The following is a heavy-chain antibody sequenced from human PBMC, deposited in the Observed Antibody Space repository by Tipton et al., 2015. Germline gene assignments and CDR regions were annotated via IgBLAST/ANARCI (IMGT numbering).Heavy chain of an antibody. V-gene: IGHV4-39*01. Sequence: LRLSCIVSGGSISSSSYYWGWIRQPPGKGLEWIGSISYSGSTFYNPSLKSRPTISVDTSKNQFSLKLTSVTASDTAVYYCARQAPIAVAASNWFDPWGQGTLVTVSS. CDR3: ARQAPIAVAASNWFDP. J-gene: IGHJ5*02. D-gene: IGHD6-19*01. CDR1: GGSISSSSYY. CDR2: ISYSGST.